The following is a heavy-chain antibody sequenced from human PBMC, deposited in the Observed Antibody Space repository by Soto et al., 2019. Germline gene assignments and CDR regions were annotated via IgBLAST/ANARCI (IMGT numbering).Heavy chain of an antibody. Sequence: QLQLQESGSGLVKPSQTLSLTCAVSGGSITSGNTYSWSWIRQPPGTGLEWIGSISHTGTTSYNPSLKSRVSMSVDKSKNQFYLKLASVTAADMAVYYCARAVTPYFGTWFDPWGQGTLVTVSS. CDR1: GGSITSGNTYS. V-gene: IGHV4-30-2*01. CDR3: ARAVTPYFGTWFDP. D-gene: IGHD3-10*01. J-gene: IGHJ5*02. CDR2: ISHTGTT.